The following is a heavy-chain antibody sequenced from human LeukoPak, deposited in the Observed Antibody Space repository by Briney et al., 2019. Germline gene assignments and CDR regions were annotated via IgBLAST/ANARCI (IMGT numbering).Heavy chain of an antibody. CDR1: GGSISSYY. D-gene: IGHD3-10*01. J-gene: IGHJ1*01. CDR2: IYYSGST. CDR3: ASMVRGVSTSGFQR. Sequence: SETLSLTCTVSGGSISSYYWSWIRQPPGKGLEWIGYIYYSGSTNYNPSLKSRVTISVDTSKNQFSLKLSSVTAADTAVYYCASMVRGVSTSGFQRWGQGTLVTVSS. V-gene: IGHV4-59*08.